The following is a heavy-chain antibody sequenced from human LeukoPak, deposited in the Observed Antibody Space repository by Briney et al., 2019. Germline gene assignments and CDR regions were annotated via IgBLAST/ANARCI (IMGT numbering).Heavy chain of an antibody. V-gene: IGHV3-30*02. CDR3: ARDDYGGTDY. CDR2: IRYDGSNK. CDR1: GFTFSNYG. J-gene: IGHJ4*02. D-gene: IGHD4-23*01. Sequence: PGGSLRLSCAASGFTFSNYGIHWVRQAPGKGLEWVAFIRYDGSNKYYADSVKGRFTISRDNSKNTLYLQMSSLRAEDTAVYYCARDDYGGTDYWGQGTLVTVSS.